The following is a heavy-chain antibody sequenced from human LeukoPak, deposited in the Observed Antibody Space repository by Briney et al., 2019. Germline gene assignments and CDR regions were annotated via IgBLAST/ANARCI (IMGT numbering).Heavy chain of an antibody. V-gene: IGHV3-21*01. J-gene: IGHJ4*02. Sequence: GGSLRLSCAASGFTFSTYSMNWVRQAPGKGLEWVSFISTSSIYIYYGDSVKGRFTISRDNAKNSLYLQMNSLRAEDTAVYYCARLPELPGFGDYWGQGTLVTVSS. CDR3: ARLPELPGFGDY. CDR2: ISTSSIYI. D-gene: IGHD3-10*01. CDR1: GFTFSTYS.